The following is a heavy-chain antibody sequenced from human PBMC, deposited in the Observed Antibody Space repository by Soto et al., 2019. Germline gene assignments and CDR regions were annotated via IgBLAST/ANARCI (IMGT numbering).Heavy chain of an antibody. V-gene: IGHV3-23*01. D-gene: IGHD3-10*01. CDR2: ISGDGEST. CDR1: GFTCSSDA. CDR3: AKLRWGSDNWFDP. J-gene: IGHJ5*02. Sequence: PGGSLRLSCAASGFTCSSDAMSWVRQSPGKGLEWVSAISGDGESTYYADSVKGRFTISRDNSKNTLYLQMNSLRAEDTAVYYCAKLRWGSDNWFDPWGQGTLVTVSS.